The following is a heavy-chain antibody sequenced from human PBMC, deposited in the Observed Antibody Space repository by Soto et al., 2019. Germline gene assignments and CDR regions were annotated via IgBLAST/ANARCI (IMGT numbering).Heavy chain of an antibody. CDR2: VNSLGTYT. CDR3: ARTYGGASSVNE. J-gene: IGHJ4*02. V-gene: IGHV3-11*05. Sequence: VQLVESGGGLVKPGGSLRLSCAASGFTFSESYMSWIRQSPGKGMEWLSYVNSLGTYTKYAESVRGRITSSRDNAQNSLHLEMTSLTVDDTAVYYWARTYGGASSVNEWGQGKQVTDS. D-gene: IGHD4-17*01. CDR1: GFTFSESY.